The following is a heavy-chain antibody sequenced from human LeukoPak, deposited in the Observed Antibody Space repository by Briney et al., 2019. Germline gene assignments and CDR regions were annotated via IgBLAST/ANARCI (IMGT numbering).Heavy chain of an antibody. Sequence: PSGTLSLTCAVSGGSISSSNWWSWVRQPPGKGLEWIGEINHSGSTNYNPSLKSRVTISVDTSKNQFSLKLSSVTAADTAVYYCATVLLWFGERFDYWGQGTLVTVSS. V-gene: IGHV4-4*02. J-gene: IGHJ4*02. CDR2: INHSGST. CDR1: GGSISSSNW. D-gene: IGHD3-10*01. CDR3: ATVLLWFGERFDY.